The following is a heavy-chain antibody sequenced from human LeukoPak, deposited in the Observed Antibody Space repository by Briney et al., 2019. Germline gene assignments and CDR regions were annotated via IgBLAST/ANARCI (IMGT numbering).Heavy chain of an antibody. Sequence: GGSLRLSCAVSGFTVTSSHMNWVRQAPGKGLEWVSYISSSSSTIYYADSVKGRFTISRDNAKNSLYLQMNSLRAEDTAVYYCARAERFLNAFDIWGQGTMVTVSS. J-gene: IGHJ3*02. CDR1: GFTVTSSH. V-gene: IGHV3-48*01. CDR3: ARAERFLNAFDI. CDR2: ISSSSSTI. D-gene: IGHD3-10*01.